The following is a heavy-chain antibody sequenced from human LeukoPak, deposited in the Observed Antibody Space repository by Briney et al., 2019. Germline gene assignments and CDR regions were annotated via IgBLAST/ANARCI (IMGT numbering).Heavy chain of an antibody. J-gene: IGHJ6*02. CDR1: GFTFSSYS. Sequence: GGSLRLSCAASGFTFSSYSMNWVRQAPGKRLEWVSYISSSSSTIYYADSVKGRFTISRDNAKNSLYLQMNSLRAEDTAVYYCARDHIVVVTAKNYYYYGMDVWGQGTTVTVSS. D-gene: IGHD2-21*02. CDR2: ISSSSSTI. CDR3: ARDHIVVVTAKNYYYYGMDV. V-gene: IGHV3-48*01.